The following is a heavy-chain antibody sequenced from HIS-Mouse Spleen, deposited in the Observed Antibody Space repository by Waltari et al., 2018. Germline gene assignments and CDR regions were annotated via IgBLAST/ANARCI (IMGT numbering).Heavy chain of an antibody. J-gene: IGHJ4*02. CDR3: ARPEERYLVVPAAFDY. V-gene: IGHV3-30*04. Sequence: QVQLVESGGGVVQPGRSLRLSCAASGFPFSSYAMHGVRQAPGKGLEWVAVISYDGSNKSYADSVKGRFTISRDNSKNTLYLQMNSLRAEDTAVYYCARPEERYLVVPAAFDYWGQGTLVTVSS. D-gene: IGHD2-2*01. CDR1: GFPFSSYA. CDR2: ISYDGSNK.